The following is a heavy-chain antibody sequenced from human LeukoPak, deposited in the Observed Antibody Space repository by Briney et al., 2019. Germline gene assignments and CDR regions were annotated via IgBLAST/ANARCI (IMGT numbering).Heavy chain of an antibody. D-gene: IGHD2-21*02. CDR3: VPGDEIKY. CDR1: GFTFSTYG. J-gene: IGHJ4*02. V-gene: IGHV3-30*02. CDR2: IQHNGTNK. Sequence: PGGSLRLSCVASGFTFSTYGMHWVRQAPGKGLEWVAFIQHNGTNKYYEDSAKGRFTVSRDNSKNTLYLQMNGLRAEDTALYYCVPGDEIKYWGQGTLVTVSS.